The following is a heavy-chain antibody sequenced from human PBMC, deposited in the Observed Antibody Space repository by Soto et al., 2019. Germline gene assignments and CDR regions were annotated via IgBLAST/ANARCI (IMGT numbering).Heavy chain of an antibody. CDR1: GGTFSSYA. CDR2: IIPIFGTA. CDR3: ARAGYCRGGSCPGDWFDP. D-gene: IGHD2-15*01. V-gene: IGHV1-69*12. Sequence: QVQLVQSGAEVKKPGSSVKVSCKASGGTFSSYAISWVRQAPGQGLEWMGGIIPIFGTANYAQKFQGRVTINEDEATSTAYMGLSSLRPEDMAVYYCARAGYCRGGSCPGDWFDPWGQGTLVTVSS. J-gene: IGHJ5*02.